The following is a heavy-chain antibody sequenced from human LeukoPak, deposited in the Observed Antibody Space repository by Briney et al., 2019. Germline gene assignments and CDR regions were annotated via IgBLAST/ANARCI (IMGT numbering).Heavy chain of an antibody. D-gene: IGHD6-13*01. Sequence: PSETLSLTCAVSGGSISSGGYSWSWIRQPPGKGLEWIGYIYHSGSTYYNPSLKSRVTISVDRSKNQFSLKLSSVTAADTAVYYCARLVAATGNFDYWGQGTLDTVSS. CDR2: IYHSGST. V-gene: IGHV4-30-2*01. J-gene: IGHJ4*02. CDR3: ARLVAATGNFDY. CDR1: GGSISSGGYS.